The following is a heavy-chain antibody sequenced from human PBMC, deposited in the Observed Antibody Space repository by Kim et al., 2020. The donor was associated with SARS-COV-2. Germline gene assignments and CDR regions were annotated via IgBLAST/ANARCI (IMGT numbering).Heavy chain of an antibody. D-gene: IGHD3-3*01. V-gene: IGHV5-51*01. J-gene: IGHJ4*02. Sequence: GESLKISCKGSGYSFTSYWIGWVRQMPGKGLEWMGIIYPGDSDTRYSPSFQGQVTISADKSISTAYLQWSSLKASDTAMYYCARLFRPPDYDFWSGYQRPDYWGQGTLVTVSS. CDR2: IYPGDSDT. CDR1: GYSFTSYW. CDR3: ARLFRPPDYDFWSGYQRPDY.